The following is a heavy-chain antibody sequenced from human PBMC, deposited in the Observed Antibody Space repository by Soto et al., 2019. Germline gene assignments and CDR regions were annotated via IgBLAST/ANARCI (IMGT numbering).Heavy chain of an antibody. CDR3: VRRQYLDY. J-gene: IGHJ4*02. V-gene: IGHV3-49*03. CDR2: IRSKAYGGAT. CDR1: VFTFGDYA. Sequence: EVQLVESGGGLVQPGRSLRLSCTGSVFTFGDYAMSWFRQAPGKGLEWVGVIRSKAYGGATEYAASVKGRFTISRDDSKSIAYLQMNSLKTEDTAVYYCVRRQYLDYWGQGTLVTVSS.